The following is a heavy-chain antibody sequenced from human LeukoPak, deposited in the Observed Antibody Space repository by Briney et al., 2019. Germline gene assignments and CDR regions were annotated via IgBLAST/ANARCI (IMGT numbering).Heavy chain of an antibody. J-gene: IGHJ3*02. CDR3: ARGGSSSWADAFDI. Sequence: GASVKVSCKASGYTFTGHYIHWVRQAPGEGLGWMGWINPNSGGTSYAQNFQGRVTMTRDRSISTASMDLSRLTSDDTAVYYCARGGSSSWADAFDIWGQGTMVTVSS. D-gene: IGHD6-13*01. V-gene: IGHV1-2*02. CDR1: GYTFTGHY. CDR2: INPNSGGT.